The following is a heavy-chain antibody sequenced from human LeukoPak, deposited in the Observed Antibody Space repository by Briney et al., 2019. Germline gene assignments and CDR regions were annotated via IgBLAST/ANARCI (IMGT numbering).Heavy chain of an antibody. V-gene: IGHV3-21*01. D-gene: IGHD5-12*01. CDR1: GFTFSSYS. Sequence: GGSLRLSCVASGFTFSSYSMNWVRQAPGKGLEWVSCITSDSSYMYYADSVKGRFTISRDNAKNSLYLQMNSLRADDTAVYYCAKDLRGPKDYWGQGTLVTVSS. J-gene: IGHJ4*02. CDR2: ITSDSSYM. CDR3: AKDLRGPKDY.